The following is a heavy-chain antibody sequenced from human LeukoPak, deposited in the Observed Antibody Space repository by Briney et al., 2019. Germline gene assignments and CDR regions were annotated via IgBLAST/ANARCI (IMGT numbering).Heavy chain of an antibody. V-gene: IGHV3-23*01. CDR3: AGAQGAYYYYYYGMDV. Sequence: PGGSLRLSCAASGFTFSSYAMSWVRQAPGKGLEWVSAISGSVGSTYYADSVKGRFTISRDNSKNTLYLQMNSLRAEDTAVYYCAGAQGAYYYYYYGMDVWGQGTTVTVSS. CDR2: ISGSVGST. CDR1: GFTFSSYA. J-gene: IGHJ6*02.